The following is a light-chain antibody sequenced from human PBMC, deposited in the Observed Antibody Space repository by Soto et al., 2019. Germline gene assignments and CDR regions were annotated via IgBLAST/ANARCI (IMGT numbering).Light chain of an antibody. V-gene: IGLV1-44*01. CDR3: AAWDDSLNGYV. J-gene: IGLJ1*01. CDR1: SINIGSNT. Sequence: QPVLTQPPSASGTPGQRVTISCSGSSINIGSNTVNWFQQLPGTAPKLLMYSNNQRPSGVPDRFSGSKSGTSASLAISGLQSEDEADYYCAAWDDSLNGYVFGTGTKLTVL. CDR2: SNN.